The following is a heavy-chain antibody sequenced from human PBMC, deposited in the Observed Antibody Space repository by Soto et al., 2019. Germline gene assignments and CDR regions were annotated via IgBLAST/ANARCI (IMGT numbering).Heavy chain of an antibody. Sequence: PGGSLRLSCAASGFTFDDYAMHWVRQAPGKGLEWVSGISWNSGSIGYADSVKGRFTISRDNAKNSLYLQMNSLRAEDTALYYCAKDNSPYGCNFVFDYWGQGT. CDR2: ISWNSGSI. V-gene: IGHV3-9*01. CDR3: AKDNSPYGCNFVFDY. J-gene: IGHJ4*02. CDR1: GFTFDDYA. D-gene: IGHD4-17*01.